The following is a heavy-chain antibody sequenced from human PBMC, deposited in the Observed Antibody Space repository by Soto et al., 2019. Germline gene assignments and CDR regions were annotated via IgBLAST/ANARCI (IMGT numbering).Heavy chain of an antibody. Sequence: GGSLRLSCAASGFTFSSYAMSWVRQAPGKGLEWVSAISGSGGSTYYADSVKGRFTISRDNSKNTLYLQMNSLRAEDTAVYYCAKGIIAVAGTRGYFDYWGQGTLVTVSS. D-gene: IGHD6-19*01. J-gene: IGHJ4*02. CDR2: ISGSGGST. CDR3: AKGIIAVAGTRGYFDY. V-gene: IGHV3-23*01. CDR1: GFTFSSYA.